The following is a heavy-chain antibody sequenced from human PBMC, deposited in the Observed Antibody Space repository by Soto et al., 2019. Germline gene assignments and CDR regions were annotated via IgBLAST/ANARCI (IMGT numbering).Heavy chain of an antibody. J-gene: IGHJ6*02. CDR3: ARVQRKYCSSTSCYGRYGMDV. Sequence: HPGGSLRLSCAASGFTFSSYAMHWVRQAPGKGLEWVAVISYDGSNKYYADSVKGRFTISRDNSKNTLYLQMNSLRAEDTAVYYCARVQRKYCSSTSCYGRYGMDVWGQGTTVTVSS. CDR2: ISYDGSNK. V-gene: IGHV3-30-3*01. D-gene: IGHD2-2*01. CDR1: GFTFSSYA.